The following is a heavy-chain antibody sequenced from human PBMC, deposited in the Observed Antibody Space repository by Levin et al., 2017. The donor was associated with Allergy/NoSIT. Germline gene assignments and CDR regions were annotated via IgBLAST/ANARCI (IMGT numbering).Heavy chain of an antibody. CDR1: GFTFSIAW. CDR3: TTLHSVTTQAFDY. V-gene: IGHV3-15*01. J-gene: IGHJ4*02. Sequence: GESLKISCAASGFTFSIAWMNWVRQAPGKGLEWVGRIKSKSDGGTTDYAAPVKGRFTISRDHSINTLYLQMNSLKTEDTAVYYCTTLHSVTTQAFDYWGQGTLVTVSS. D-gene: IGHD4-17*01. CDR2: IKSKSDGGTT.